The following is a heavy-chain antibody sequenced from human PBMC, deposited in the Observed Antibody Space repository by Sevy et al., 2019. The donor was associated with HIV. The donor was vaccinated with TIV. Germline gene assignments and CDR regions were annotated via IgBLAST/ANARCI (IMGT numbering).Heavy chain of an antibody. CDR2: IRYDGNNK. CDR1: GFTFSNYA. Sequence: GGSLRLSCAASGFTFSNYAMHWVRQAPGKGLEWVTFIRYDGNNKYYADSVRGRFTISRDNSKNTLYLQMNSLRAEDTAVYYCAKGGEGNYFYYMDVWGKGTTVTVSS. D-gene: IGHD3-16*01. V-gene: IGHV3-30*02. J-gene: IGHJ6*03. CDR3: AKGGEGNYFYYMDV.